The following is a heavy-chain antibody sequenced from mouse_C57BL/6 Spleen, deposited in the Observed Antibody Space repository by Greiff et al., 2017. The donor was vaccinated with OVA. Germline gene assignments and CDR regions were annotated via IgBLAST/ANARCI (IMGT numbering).Heavy chain of an antibody. Sequence: EVQLQESGPGLVKPSQSLSLTCSVTGYSITSGYYWNWIRQFPGNKLEWMGYISYDGSNNYNPSLKNRISITRDTSKNQFFLKLNSVTTEDTATYYCARVTTVVAPRYFDVWGTGTTVTVSS. CDR1: GYSITSGYY. J-gene: IGHJ1*03. CDR3: ARVTTVVAPRYFDV. CDR2: ISYDGSN. D-gene: IGHD1-1*01. V-gene: IGHV3-6*01.